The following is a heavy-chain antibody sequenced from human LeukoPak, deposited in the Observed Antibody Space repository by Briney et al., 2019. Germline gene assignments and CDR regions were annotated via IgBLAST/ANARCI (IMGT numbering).Heavy chain of an antibody. CDR1: GFSIRLYV. Sequence: GGSLRLSCAASGFSIRLYVMSWVRQAPGKGLEWVSDISGSGTSTHYADSVKGRFTISRDNSKKTLNLQMNSLTAEDTAVYYCAKAQLRWNWFDPWGQGTLVTVSS. J-gene: IGHJ5*02. CDR3: AKAQLRWNWFDP. V-gene: IGHV3-23*01. D-gene: IGHD3-3*01. CDR2: ISGSGTST.